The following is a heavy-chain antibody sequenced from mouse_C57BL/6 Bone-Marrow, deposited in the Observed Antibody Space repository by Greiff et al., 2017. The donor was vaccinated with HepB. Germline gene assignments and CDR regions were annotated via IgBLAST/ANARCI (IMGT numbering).Heavy chain of an antibody. CDR1: GYSITSGYY. D-gene: IGHD2-4*01. CDR3: ARGGLRRGYFDY. J-gene: IGHJ2*01. CDR2: ISYDGSN. V-gene: IGHV3-6*01. Sequence: EVKLMESGPGLVKPSQSLSLTCSVPGYSITSGYYWNWIRQFPGNKLEWMGYISYDGSNNYNPSLKNRISLTRDPSKNQFFLKLNSVTTEDTATYYCARGGLRRGYFDYWGQGTTLTVSS.